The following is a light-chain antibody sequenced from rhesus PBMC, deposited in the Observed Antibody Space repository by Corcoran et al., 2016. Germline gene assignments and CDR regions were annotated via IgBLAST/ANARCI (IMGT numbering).Light chain of an antibody. V-gene: IGKV1-25*01. CDR1: QGISSY. CDR3: QQHNTYPLT. Sequence: DIQMTQSPSSLSASVGDRVTITCRASQGISSYLAWYQQKPGKAPKLLIYAASTLKSGVPSRLCGIGSGTDFTLTSSSLHPEDFATYYCQQHNTYPLTFGGGTKVELK. J-gene: IGKJ4*01. CDR2: AAS.